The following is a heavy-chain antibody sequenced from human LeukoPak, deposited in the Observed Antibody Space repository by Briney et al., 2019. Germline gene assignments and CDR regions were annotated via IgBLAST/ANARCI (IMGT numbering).Heavy chain of an antibody. Sequence: ASVKVACKASGYTFSGYYIHWVRQAPGQGLEWMGWVNPNNGATNYAQKFQGRVTMTRDTSISTAYMELSRLKSDDTAVYYCARDRETFYYDSSGYPNVWGKGTTVTISS. V-gene: IGHV1-2*02. D-gene: IGHD3-22*01. J-gene: IGHJ6*04. CDR1: GYTFSGYY. CDR2: VNPNNGAT. CDR3: ARDRETFYYDSSGYPNV.